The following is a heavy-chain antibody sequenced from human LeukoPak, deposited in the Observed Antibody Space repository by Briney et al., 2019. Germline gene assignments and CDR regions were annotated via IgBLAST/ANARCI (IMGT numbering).Heavy chain of an antibody. Sequence: SETLSLTCTVSGGSISSSSYYWGWTRQPPGKGLEWIGSSYYSGGTYYNPSLKSRVTISVDTSKNQFSLKLSSVTAGDTVVYCCSRPLENDWGKGTLVTVSS. CDR2: SYYSGGT. CDR3: SRPLEND. D-gene: IGHD1-1*01. CDR1: GGSISSSSYY. V-gene: IGHV4-39*01. J-gene: IGHJ4*02.